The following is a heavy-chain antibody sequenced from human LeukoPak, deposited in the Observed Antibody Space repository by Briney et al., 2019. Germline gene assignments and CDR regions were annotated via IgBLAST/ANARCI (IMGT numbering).Heavy chain of an antibody. Sequence: ASVKVSCKASGGTFSSYAISWVRQAPGQGLEWMGGIIPIFGTANYAQKFQGRVTITADESTSTAYMELSSLRSEDTAVYYCARDEYCSGGSCYGNWGQGTLVTVSS. CDR1: GGTFSSYA. D-gene: IGHD2-15*01. J-gene: IGHJ4*02. CDR3: ARDEYCSGGSCYGN. V-gene: IGHV1-69*13. CDR2: IIPIFGTA.